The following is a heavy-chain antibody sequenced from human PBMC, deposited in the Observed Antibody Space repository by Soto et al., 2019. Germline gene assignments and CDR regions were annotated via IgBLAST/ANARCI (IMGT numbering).Heavy chain of an antibody. CDR1: GFTFTSSS. J-gene: IGHJ6*02. CDR2: IVVGSGNT. V-gene: IGHV1-58*01. D-gene: IGHD6-13*01. Sequence: ASVKVSCKASGFTFTSSSVQWVRQARGQRLEWIGWIVVGSGNTIYAQKFQERVTITRDLSTSTAYMELSSLRSEDTAVYYCAAKGQQHLGYYNGMDVWGQGTTVTVSS. CDR3: AAKGQQHLGYYNGMDV.